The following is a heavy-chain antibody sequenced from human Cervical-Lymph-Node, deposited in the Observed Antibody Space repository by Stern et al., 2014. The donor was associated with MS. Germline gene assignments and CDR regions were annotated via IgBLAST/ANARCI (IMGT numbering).Heavy chain of an antibody. Sequence: EVQLAESGGTLVQPGGSLRLSCAASGFTFSSYAMSWVRQSPGKGLEWVSVSSGSDGSTFYADSVKGRFTISRDNSKNTLFLQMNSLRAEDTAVYYCAKVYGSGPFDYWGQGTLVTVSS. CDR3: AKVYGSGPFDY. J-gene: IGHJ4*02. CDR2: SSGSDGST. V-gene: IGHV3-23*04. CDR1: GFTFSSYA. D-gene: IGHD6-19*01.